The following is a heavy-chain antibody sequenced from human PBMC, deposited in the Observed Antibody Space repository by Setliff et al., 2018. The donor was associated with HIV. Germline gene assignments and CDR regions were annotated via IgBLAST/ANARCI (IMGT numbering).Heavy chain of an antibody. V-gene: IGHV3-33*06. CDR3: AKDPFKTTGGVDY. CDR1: GFTFSDYG. Sequence: PGGSLRLSCVASGFTFSDYGMHWVRQTPGKGLEWVAVIWYGESNENYADSVKGRFTISRDNSKNTLYLQMDSLRVEDTAIYYCAKDPFKTTGGVDYWGQGTLVTVPQ. J-gene: IGHJ4*02. CDR2: IWYGESNE. D-gene: IGHD4-4*01.